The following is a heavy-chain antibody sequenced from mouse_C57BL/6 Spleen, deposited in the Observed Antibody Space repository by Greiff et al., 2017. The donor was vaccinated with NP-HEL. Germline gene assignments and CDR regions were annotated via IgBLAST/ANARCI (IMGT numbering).Heavy chain of an antibody. J-gene: IGHJ2*01. V-gene: IGHV5-9*01. CDR2: ISGGGGNT. CDR1: GFTFSSYT. Sequence: EVQRVESGGGLVKPGGSLKLSCAASGFTFSSYTMSWVRQTPEKRLEWVATISGGGGNTYYPDSVKGRFTISRDNAKNTLYLQMSSLRSEDTALYYCARHEGDYFDYWGQGTTLTVSS. CDR3: ARHEGDYFDY.